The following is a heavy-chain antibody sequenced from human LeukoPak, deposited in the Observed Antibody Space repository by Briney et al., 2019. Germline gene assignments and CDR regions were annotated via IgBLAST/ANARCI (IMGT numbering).Heavy chain of an antibody. D-gene: IGHD2-2*03. CDR2: ISGSGSTI. J-gene: IGHJ6*03. Sequence: GGSLRLSCAASGFTFSSYEMNWVRQAPGKGLEWVSYISGSGSTIYYADSVKGRFTISRDNAKNSLYLQMNSLRAEDTAVYYCARVEIVVVPAAISYYYYYYMDVWGKGTTVTVSS. V-gene: IGHV3-48*03. CDR3: ARVEIVVVPAAISYYYYYYMDV. CDR1: GFTFSSYE.